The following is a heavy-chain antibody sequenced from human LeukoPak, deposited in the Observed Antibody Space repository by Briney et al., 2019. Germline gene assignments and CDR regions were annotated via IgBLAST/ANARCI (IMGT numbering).Heavy chain of an antibody. CDR1: GFTFSSYW. D-gene: IGHD3-16*01. V-gene: IGHV3-7*03. J-gene: IGHJ6*02. CDR3: ARGGGLDV. CDR2: INHNGNVN. Sequence: GGSLRLSCAASGFTFSSYWMNWARQAPGKGLEWVASINHNGNVNYYVDSVKGRFTISRDNAKNSLYVQMSNLRAEDTAVYFCARGGGLDVWGQGATVTVSS.